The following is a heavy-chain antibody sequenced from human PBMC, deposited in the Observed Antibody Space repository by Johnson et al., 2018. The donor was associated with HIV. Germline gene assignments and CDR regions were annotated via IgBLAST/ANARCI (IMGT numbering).Heavy chain of an antibody. CDR1: GFTFSSYA. V-gene: IGHV3-30-3*01. CDR3: AKDLSGGYYFGGNAFDI. J-gene: IGHJ3*02. Sequence: QVQLVESGGGVVQPGGSLRLSCAASGFTFSSYAMHWVRQAPGKGLEWVAVISYDGSNKYYADSVKGRFTISRDNSKNTLYLQMNSLRAEDTAVYYCAKDLSGGYYFGGNAFDIWGQGTMVTVSS. CDR2: ISYDGSNK. D-gene: IGHD1-26*01.